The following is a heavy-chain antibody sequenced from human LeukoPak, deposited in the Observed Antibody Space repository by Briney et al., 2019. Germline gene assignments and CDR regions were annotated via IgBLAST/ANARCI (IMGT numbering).Heavy chain of an antibody. CDR3: ARRAYSYYVNY. CDR2: ISGSGSTI. Sequence: NPGGSLRLSCAASGFTVSSNYMSWVRQAPGKGLEWISYISGSGSTIYYADSVKGRFTISRDNAKNSLYLQMNSLRAEDTAVYYCARRAYSYYVNYWGQGTLVTVSS. V-gene: IGHV3-11*04. D-gene: IGHD5-18*01. CDR1: GFTVSSNY. J-gene: IGHJ4*02.